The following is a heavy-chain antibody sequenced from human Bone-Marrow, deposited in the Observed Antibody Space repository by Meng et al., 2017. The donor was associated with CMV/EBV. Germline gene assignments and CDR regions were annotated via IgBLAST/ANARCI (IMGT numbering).Heavy chain of an antibody. CDR2: IRYDGSNK. CDR3: ALTSSMDTDFDY. CDR1: GFTFSSYG. D-gene: IGHD5-18*01. V-gene: IGHV3-30*02. J-gene: IGHJ4*02. Sequence: GGSLRLSCAASGFTFSSYGMHWVRQAPGKGLEWVAFIRYDGSNKYYADSVKGRFTISRDNSKNTLYLQMNSLRAEDTAVYYCALTSSMDTDFDYWGQGTLVTVSS.